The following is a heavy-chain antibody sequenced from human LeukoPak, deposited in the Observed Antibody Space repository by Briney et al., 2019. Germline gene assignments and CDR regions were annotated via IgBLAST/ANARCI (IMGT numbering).Heavy chain of an antibody. CDR3: ARQWPRALDWPKRRWFDP. J-gene: IGHJ5*02. CDR1: GGSISSYY. D-gene: IGHD3-9*01. CDR2: IYYSGST. V-gene: IGHV4-59*08. Sequence: SETLSLTCTVSGGSISSYYWSWIRQPPGKGLEWIGYIYYSGSTNYNPSLKSRVTISVDTSKNQFSLKLSSVTAADTAVYYCARQWPRALDWPKRRWFDPWGQGTLVTVSS.